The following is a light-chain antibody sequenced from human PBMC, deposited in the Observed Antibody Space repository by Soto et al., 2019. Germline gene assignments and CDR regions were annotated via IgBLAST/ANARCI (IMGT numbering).Light chain of an antibody. CDR3: SSYTSSTKVV. V-gene: IGLV2-14*01. CDR2: EVS. J-gene: IGLJ2*01. Sequence: QSALTQPASVSGSPGQSITISCTGTSSDVGGYNYVSWYQQHPGKAPKLMIYEVSNRPSGVSNRFSGSKSGNTASLTISGRQAEDEADYYCSSYTSSTKVVFGGGTKLTVL. CDR1: SSDVGGYNY.